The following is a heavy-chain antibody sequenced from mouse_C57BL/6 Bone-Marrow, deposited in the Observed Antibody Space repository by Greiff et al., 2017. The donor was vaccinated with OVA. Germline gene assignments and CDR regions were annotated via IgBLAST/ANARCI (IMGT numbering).Heavy chain of an antibody. CDR3: ARSRTTVVAPFDY. CDR1: GYTFTSYW. J-gene: IGHJ2*01. D-gene: IGHD1-1*01. V-gene: IGHV1-64*01. Sequence: VKLQQPGAELVKPGASVKLSCKASGYTFTSYWMHWVKQRPGQGLEWIGMIHPTSGSTNYNEKFKSKATLTVDKSSSTAYMQLSSLTSEDSAVYYCARSRTTVVAPFDYWGQGTTLTVSS. CDR2: IHPTSGST.